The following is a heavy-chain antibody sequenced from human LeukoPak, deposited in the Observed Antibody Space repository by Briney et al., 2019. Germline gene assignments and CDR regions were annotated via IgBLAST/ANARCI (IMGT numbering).Heavy chain of an antibody. CDR2: INHSGST. D-gene: IGHD3-22*01. V-gene: IGHV4-34*01. J-gene: IGHJ4*02. CDR3: ARYGYDSSGYSFDY. CDR1: GGSFSGYY. Sequence: SETLSLTCAVYGGSFSGYYWSWIRQPPGKGLEWIGEINHSGSTNYNPSLKSRVTISVDPSKNQFSLKLSSVTAADTAVYYCARYGYDSSGYSFDYWGQGTPVTVSS.